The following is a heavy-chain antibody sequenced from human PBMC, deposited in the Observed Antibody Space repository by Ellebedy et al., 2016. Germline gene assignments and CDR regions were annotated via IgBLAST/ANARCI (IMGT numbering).Heavy chain of an antibody. CDR3: ARHPLEWLVGPMYFDY. Sequence: GSLRLSCTVSGGSISSSSYYWGWIRQPPGKGLEWIGSIYYGGSTYYNPSLKSRVTISVDTSKNQFSLKLSSVTAADTAVYYCARHPLEWLVGPMYFDYWGQGTLVTVSS. V-gene: IGHV4-39*01. D-gene: IGHD6-19*01. J-gene: IGHJ4*02. CDR1: GGSISSSSYY. CDR2: IYYGGST.